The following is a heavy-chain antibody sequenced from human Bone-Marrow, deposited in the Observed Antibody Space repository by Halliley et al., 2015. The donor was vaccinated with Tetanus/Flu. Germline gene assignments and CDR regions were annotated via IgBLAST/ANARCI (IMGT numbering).Heavy chain of an antibody. CDR2: ISGAGSDT. CDR3: VKSTAVRGNILDS. Sequence: WVGLISGAGSDTAFVDSVRGRFTISRDNSRNPVYLQMNPLKTEDSALYHCVKSTAVRGNILDSWGQGTLVTVSS. D-gene: IGHD3-10*01. V-gene: IGHV3-43*02. J-gene: IGHJ4*02.